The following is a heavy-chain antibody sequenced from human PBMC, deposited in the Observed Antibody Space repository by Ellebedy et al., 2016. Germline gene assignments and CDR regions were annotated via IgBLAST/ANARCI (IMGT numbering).Heavy chain of an antibody. CDR3: ARDPGFSSRSHFDF. D-gene: IGHD6-13*01. CDR1: GDSFRSNSY. Sequence: GSLRLXXTVSGDSFRSNSYWAWIRQPPGKGLEWIGNSHHTGSTYYNPSLKSRVSITVDTSKNQLSLKLNSVTATDAAVYYCARDPGFSSRSHFDFWGPGTLVTVSS. V-gene: IGHV4-38-2*02. CDR2: SHHTGST. J-gene: IGHJ4*02.